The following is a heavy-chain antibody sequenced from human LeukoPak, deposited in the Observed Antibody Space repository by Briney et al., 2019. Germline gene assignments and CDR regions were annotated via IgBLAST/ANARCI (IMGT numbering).Heavy chain of an antibody. D-gene: IGHD3-10*01. CDR3: ARSYYGSGSYYNANFDY. CDR1: GGTFSSYA. V-gene: IGHV1-69*04. Sequence: SVKVSCKASGGTFSSYAISWVRQAPGQGLEWMGRIIPILGIANYAQKFQGRVTITADKSTSTAYMELSSLRSEDTAVYHCARSYYGSGSYYNANFDYWGQGTLVTVSS. J-gene: IGHJ4*02. CDR2: IIPILGIA.